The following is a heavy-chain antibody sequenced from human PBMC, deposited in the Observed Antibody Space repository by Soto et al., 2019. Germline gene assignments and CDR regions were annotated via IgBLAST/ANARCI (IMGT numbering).Heavy chain of an antibody. CDR2: MIPIFGTV. Sequence: QVQLVQSGAEVKKPGSSVKVSCKASGGTFSSYAISWVRQAPGQGLEWMGGMIPIFGTVNYAQKFQGRVTITADESTSTAYMELSSLRSEDTAVYYCARGDALVQYPYYCGMDVWGQGTTVTVSS. V-gene: IGHV1-69*01. CDR1: GGTFSSYA. J-gene: IGHJ6*02. CDR3: ARGDALVQYPYYCGMDV. D-gene: IGHD3-10*01.